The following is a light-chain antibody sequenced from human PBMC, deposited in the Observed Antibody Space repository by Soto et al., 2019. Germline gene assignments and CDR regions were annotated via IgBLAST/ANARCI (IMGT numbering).Light chain of an antibody. CDR2: KAS. CDR3: QQYNTYSRT. J-gene: IGKJ1*01. V-gene: IGKV1-5*03. Sequence: DIQMTQSPSTLSASVGDRVTITCRASQNINTWLAWYQQKSGEAPKLLIYKASSLESGVPSRFSASGSGTEFTLTISSLQPDDSATYHCQQYNTYSRTFGQGTKVDIK. CDR1: QNINTW.